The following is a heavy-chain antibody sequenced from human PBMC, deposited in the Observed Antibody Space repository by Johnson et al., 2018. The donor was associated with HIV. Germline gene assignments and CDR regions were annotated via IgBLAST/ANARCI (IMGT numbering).Heavy chain of an antibody. V-gene: IGHV3-7*01. CDR2: VKRHGRET. D-gene: IGHD3-3*02. Sequence: QPGRSLRVSCAASGFNLSWVRQAPGKGLEWVANVKRHGRETYYVDSVKGRFTISRDNSKHTLYLQMNNLRGEDTALYFCARGGAVYKNFWSGSWLGDPFDGWGHGTMVIVS. CDR3: ARGGAVYKNFWSGSWLGDPFDG. J-gene: IGHJ3*01. CDR1: GFN.